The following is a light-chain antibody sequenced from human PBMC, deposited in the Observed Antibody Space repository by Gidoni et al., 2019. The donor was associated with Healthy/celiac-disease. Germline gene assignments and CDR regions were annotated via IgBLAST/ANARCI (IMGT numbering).Light chain of an antibody. CDR2: GKN. J-gene: IGLJ2*01. CDR3: NSRDSSGNPV. V-gene: IGLV3-19*01. Sequence: SSELTQDPAVSVALGQTVRITCHGDSLRSYYASWYQQKPGKAPVLVIYGKNNRPAGIPDRFSGSGSGNTASLTITGAQAEDEADYYCNSRDSSGNPVFGGGTKLTVL. CDR1: SLRSYY.